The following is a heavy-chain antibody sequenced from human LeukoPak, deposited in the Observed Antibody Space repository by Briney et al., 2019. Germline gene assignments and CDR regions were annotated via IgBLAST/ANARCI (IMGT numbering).Heavy chain of an antibody. J-gene: IGHJ4*02. Sequence: PSETLSLTCAVYGGSFSGYYWSWIRQPPGKGLEWIGEINHSGSTNYNPSLKSRVTTSVDTSKNQFSLKLSSVTAADTAVYYCARGRGYSYYWGQGTLVTVSS. V-gene: IGHV4-34*01. CDR2: INHSGST. CDR1: GGSFSGYY. CDR3: ARGRGYSYY. D-gene: IGHD5-18*01.